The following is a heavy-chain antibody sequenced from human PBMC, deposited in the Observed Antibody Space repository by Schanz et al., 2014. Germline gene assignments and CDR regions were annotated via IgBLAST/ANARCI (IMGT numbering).Heavy chain of an antibody. V-gene: IGHV3-30*09. J-gene: IGHJ6*02. Sequence: QVELVESGGGVVQPGRSLRLSCAASGFTFSRHAMHWVRQAAGKGLEWVAAITYDGSNKYYAESVKGRFAISRDNSKDTLYLQMNSLRTEDTAVYYCAKDDTQVNGMDVWGQGTTVTVSS. CDR2: ITYDGSNK. CDR3: AKDDTQVNGMDV. CDR1: GFTFSRHA.